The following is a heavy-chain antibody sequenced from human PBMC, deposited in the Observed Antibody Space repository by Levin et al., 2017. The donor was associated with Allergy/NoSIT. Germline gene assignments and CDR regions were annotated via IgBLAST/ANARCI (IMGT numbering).Heavy chain of an antibody. J-gene: IGHJ6*02. CDR2: IYYSGST. CDR1: GGSVSSGSYY. D-gene: IGHD2-2*01. Sequence: SQTLSLTCTVSGGSVSSGSYYWSWIRQPPGKGLEWIGYIYYSGSTNYNPSLKSRVTISVDTSKNQFSLKLSSVTAADTAVYYCARGAIVVVPAAPQGPYYYYGMDVWGQGTTVTVSS. V-gene: IGHV4-61*01. CDR3: ARGAIVVVPAAPQGPYYYYGMDV.